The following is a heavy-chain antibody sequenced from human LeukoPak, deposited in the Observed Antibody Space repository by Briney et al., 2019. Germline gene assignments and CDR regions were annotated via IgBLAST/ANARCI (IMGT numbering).Heavy chain of an antibody. J-gene: IGHJ6*02. Sequence: PSETLSLTCTVPGDSISSYYWSWIRQPPGKGLEWIGYIYYSGSTNYNPSLKSRVTISVDTSKNQFSLKLSSVTAADTAVYYCARDRGSSGWYGYYGMDVWGQGTTVTVSS. CDR1: GDSISSYY. CDR3: ARDRGSSGWYGYYGMDV. D-gene: IGHD6-19*01. CDR2: IYYSGST. V-gene: IGHV4-59*01.